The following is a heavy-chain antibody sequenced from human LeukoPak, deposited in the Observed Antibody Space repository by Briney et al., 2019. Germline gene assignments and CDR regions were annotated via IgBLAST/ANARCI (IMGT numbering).Heavy chain of an antibody. CDR2: INHSGST. Sequence: SETLSLTCAVYGGSFSGYYWSWIRQPRGKGLEWIGEINHSGSTNYNPSLKSRVTISVDTSKNQFSLKLSSVTAADTAVYYCARLWNDEAPRPLDYWGQGTLVTVSS. D-gene: IGHD1-1*01. J-gene: IGHJ4*02. V-gene: IGHV4-34*01. CDR3: ARLWNDEAPRPLDY. CDR1: GGSFSGYY.